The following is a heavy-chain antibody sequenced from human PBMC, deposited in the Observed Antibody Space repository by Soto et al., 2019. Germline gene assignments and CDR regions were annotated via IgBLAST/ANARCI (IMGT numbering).Heavy chain of an antibody. CDR2: ISGDGGTS. V-gene: IGHV3-23*01. J-gene: IGHJ4*02. CDR1: GFTVTSYA. Sequence: EVQLLESGGGLVQPGGSLRLSCAASGFTVTSYAMSWVRQAPGKGLEWVSVISGDGGTSYYADSVRGRFTIPRNFSKNRVILQMNSLRAEDTAIYYCARDTIYCNSRFDCWGQGTLVTVSS. CDR3: ARDTIYCNSRFDC. D-gene: IGHD4-4*01.